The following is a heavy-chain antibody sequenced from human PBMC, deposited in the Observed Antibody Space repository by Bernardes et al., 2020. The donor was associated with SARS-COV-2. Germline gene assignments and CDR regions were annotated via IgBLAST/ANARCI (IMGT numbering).Heavy chain of an antibody. J-gene: IGHJ4*02. CDR3: AKDPFPYYDSNFFDY. Sequence: GGSLRLSCAASGFTFSSYAMSWVRQAPGKGLEWVSAISGSGGSTYYADSVKGRFTISRDNSNNTLYLQMNSLRAEDTAVYYCAKDPFPYYDSNFFDYWGQGTLVTVSS. D-gene: IGHD3-22*01. V-gene: IGHV3-23*01. CDR1: GFTFSSYA. CDR2: ISGSGGST.